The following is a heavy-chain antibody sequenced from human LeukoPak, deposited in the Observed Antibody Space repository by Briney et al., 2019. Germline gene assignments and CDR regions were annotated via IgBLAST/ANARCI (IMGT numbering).Heavy chain of an antibody. D-gene: IGHD2-21*01. CDR2: ASSSDAGT. Sequence: GGSLRLSCAAFGFPLSSYAMSWVRQAPGKGLEWVSAASSSDAGTYHADSVRGRFTISRDNSKNTLYLQMNSLRVEDAAVYYCARAPVTSCRGAYCYPFDYWGQGTLVTVSS. CDR3: ARAPVTSCRGAYCYPFDY. J-gene: IGHJ4*02. CDR1: GFPLSSYA. V-gene: IGHV3-23*01.